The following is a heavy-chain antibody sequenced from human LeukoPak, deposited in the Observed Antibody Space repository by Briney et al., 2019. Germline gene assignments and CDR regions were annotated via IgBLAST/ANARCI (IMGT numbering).Heavy chain of an antibody. Sequence: PGGSLRLSCAASEFSVGSNYMTWVRQAPGKGLEWVSAISGSGGSTYYADSVKGRFTISRDNSKNTLYLQMNSLRAEDTAVYYCAKVHGKLYALDYWGQGTLVTVSS. J-gene: IGHJ4*02. CDR2: ISGSGGST. CDR1: EFSVGSNY. V-gene: IGHV3-23*01. CDR3: AKVHGKLYALDY. D-gene: IGHD2/OR15-2a*01.